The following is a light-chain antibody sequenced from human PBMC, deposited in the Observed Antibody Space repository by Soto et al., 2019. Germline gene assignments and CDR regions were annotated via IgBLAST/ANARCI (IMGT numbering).Light chain of an antibody. V-gene: IGLV2-11*01. CDR3: CSYAGSYTFGGV. CDR1: RSDIGIYNF. Sequence: QSVLTQPASVSGSPGQSITLSCTGTRSDIGIYNFVSWYQQSPGKAPKLMIYDVSKRPSGVPDRFSGSKSGNTASLTISGLQAEDEADYYCCSYAGSYTFGGVFGGGTKLTVL. CDR2: DVS. J-gene: IGLJ3*02.